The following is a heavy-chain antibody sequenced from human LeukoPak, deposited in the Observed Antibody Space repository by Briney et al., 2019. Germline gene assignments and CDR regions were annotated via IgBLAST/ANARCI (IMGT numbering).Heavy chain of an antibody. D-gene: IGHD2-2*01. Sequence: PGGSLRLSRAASGFTFSSYGMHWVRQPPGKGLEWVAFIRYDGSNKYYADSVKGRFTISRDNSKNTLYLQMNSLRAEDTAVYYCNVVPAAMWGRYGMDVWGQGTTVTVSS. CDR1: GFTFSSYG. V-gene: IGHV3-30*02. CDR2: IRYDGSNK. CDR3: NVVPAAMWGRYGMDV. J-gene: IGHJ6*02.